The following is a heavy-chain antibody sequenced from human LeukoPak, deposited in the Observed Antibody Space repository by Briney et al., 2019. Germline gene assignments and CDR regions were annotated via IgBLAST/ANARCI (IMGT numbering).Heavy chain of an antibody. CDR3: ASWNGYSYGRLVDY. D-gene: IGHD5-18*01. Sequence: SVKVSCKASGGTFSSYAISWVRQAPGQGLEWMGRIIPILGIANYAQKFQGRVTITADKSTSTAYMELSSLRSEDTAVYYCASWNGYSYGRLVDYWGQGTLVTVSS. J-gene: IGHJ4*02. CDR1: GGTFSSYA. CDR2: IIPILGIA. V-gene: IGHV1-69*04.